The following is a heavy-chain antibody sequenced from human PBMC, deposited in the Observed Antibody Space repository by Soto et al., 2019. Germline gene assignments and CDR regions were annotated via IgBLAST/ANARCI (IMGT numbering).Heavy chain of an antibody. CDR1: GFTFSSYG. J-gene: IGHJ4*02. CDR2: ISYDGSNK. CDR3: ANVGSSRGWYTDY. D-gene: IGHD6-19*01. V-gene: IGHV3-30*18. Sequence: QVQLVESGGGVVQPGRSLRLSCAASGFTFSSYGMHWVRQAPGKGLEGVAVISYDGSNKYYADSVKGRFTISRDNSKNTLYLQMNSLRAEDTAVYYCANVGSSRGWYTDYWGQGTLVTVSS.